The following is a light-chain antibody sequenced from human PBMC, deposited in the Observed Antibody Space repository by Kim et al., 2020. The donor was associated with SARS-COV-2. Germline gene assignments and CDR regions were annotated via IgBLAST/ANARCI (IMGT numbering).Light chain of an antibody. J-gene: IGLJ2*01. V-gene: IGLV6-57*03. CDR1: SGSIASNY. Sequence: KTVTISCTRSSGSIASNYVQWYQQRPGSAPTTVIYDDNQRPSGVPDRFSGSIDSSSNSASLTISGLKTEDEADYYCQSYDSSNHGVFGGGTQLTVL. CDR2: DDN. CDR3: QSYDSSNHGV.